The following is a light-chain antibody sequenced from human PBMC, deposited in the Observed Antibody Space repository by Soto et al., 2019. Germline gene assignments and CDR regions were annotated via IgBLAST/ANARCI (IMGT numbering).Light chain of an antibody. CDR2: GAS. V-gene: IGKV3-20*01. J-gene: IGKJ1*01. CDR1: QSISSSY. CDR3: QQYDDSPGT. Sequence: IVLAQSPGTLSLSPGERATLSCRAGQSISSSYLAWYQQKPGQAPRLLIYGASNRATAIPDRFSGSGSGTDFTLTISRLEPEDFAVYYCQQYDDSPGTFGQGTKVDIK.